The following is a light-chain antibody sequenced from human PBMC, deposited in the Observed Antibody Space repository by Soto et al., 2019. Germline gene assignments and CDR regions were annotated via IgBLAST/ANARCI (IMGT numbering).Light chain of an antibody. CDR3: NSYTSTNSVV. Sequence: QSALTQPPSVSGSPGQSVTISCTGTSSDVGSYNRLSWYQQPPGTAPKLIMYEVNTRPSGVPDRFSGSKSGSTASLTISGLQAEDEADYYCNSYTSTNSVVFGGGTQLTVL. CDR2: EVN. V-gene: IGLV2-18*02. CDR1: SSDVGSYNR. J-gene: IGLJ2*01.